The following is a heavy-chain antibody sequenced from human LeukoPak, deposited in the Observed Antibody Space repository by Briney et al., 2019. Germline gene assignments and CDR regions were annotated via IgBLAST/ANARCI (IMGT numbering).Heavy chain of an antibody. CDR3: AKAGYSTSWYYLDF. V-gene: IGHV3-30*02. CDR2: IRFDGGNE. Sequence: PGGSLRLSCAVSGFTFSDYYMSWIRQAPGKGLEWVAFIRFDGGNEIYGDSVKGRFTISRDDSKDTLYLQMNSLSAEDTAVYFCAKAGYSTSWYYLDFWGQGTLVTVSS. D-gene: IGHD6-13*01. J-gene: IGHJ4*02. CDR1: GFTFSDYY.